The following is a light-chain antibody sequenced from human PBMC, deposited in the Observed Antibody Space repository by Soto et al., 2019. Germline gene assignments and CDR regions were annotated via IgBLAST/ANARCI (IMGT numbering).Light chain of an antibody. V-gene: IGLV2-14*01. CDR2: EVS. Sequence: QYALTQPASVSGSPGQSITIPCTGTSSDVGGFNFVSWYQQYPGKAPRLMIYEVSNRPSGVSNRFSGSKSGNTASLTISGLQAEDEADYYCSSYTSSSTLYVFGTGTKVTVL. CDR3: SSYTSSSTLYV. CDR1: SSDVGGFNF. J-gene: IGLJ1*01.